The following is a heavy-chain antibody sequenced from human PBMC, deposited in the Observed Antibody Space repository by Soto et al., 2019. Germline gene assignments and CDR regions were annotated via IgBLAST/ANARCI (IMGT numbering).Heavy chain of an antibody. CDR3: ARVRYSGSPTYYFDY. CDR2: INHSGST. D-gene: IGHD6-13*01. V-gene: IGHV4-34*01. CDR1: GGSFSGYY. Sequence: SETLSLTCAVYGGSFSGYYWSWIRQPPGKGLEWIGEINHSGSTNYNPSLKSRVTISVDTSKNQFSLKLSSVTAADTAVYYCARVRYSGSPTYYFDYWGQGTLVTVSS. J-gene: IGHJ4*02.